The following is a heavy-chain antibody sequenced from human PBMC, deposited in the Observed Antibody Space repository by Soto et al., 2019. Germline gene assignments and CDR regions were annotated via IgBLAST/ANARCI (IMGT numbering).Heavy chain of an antibody. CDR1: GFTFSSYG. Sequence: QEQLVESGGGVVQPGRSLRLSCVASGFTFSSYGMLWVRQTPSKGLEWVSVISYDGSHTHYADSVRGRFTVSRDNSKSTVYLQMNTLRPDVTAVYYCAKDLGPPRGSYPDSWGPGTLVTVSS. CDR2: ISYDGSHT. V-gene: IGHV3-30*18. J-gene: IGHJ4*02. CDR3: AKDLGPPRGSYPDS. D-gene: IGHD1-26*01.